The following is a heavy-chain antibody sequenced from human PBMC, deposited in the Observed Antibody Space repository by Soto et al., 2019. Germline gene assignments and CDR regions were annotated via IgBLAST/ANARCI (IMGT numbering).Heavy chain of an antibody. CDR2: INHSGST. V-gene: IGHV4-39*01. Sequence: PSETLSLTCRVSDGSMNSDSSSWGWIRQPPGKGLEWIGVINHSGSTYHNLSLKGRVTMSVDASRNQFSLKLTSMTDADTAVYYCARLGGYVSVGYYYLWDSWGQGTLVTVSS. J-gene: IGHJ4*02. D-gene: IGHD3-22*01. CDR3: ARLGGYVSVGYYYLWDS. CDR1: DGSMNSDSSS.